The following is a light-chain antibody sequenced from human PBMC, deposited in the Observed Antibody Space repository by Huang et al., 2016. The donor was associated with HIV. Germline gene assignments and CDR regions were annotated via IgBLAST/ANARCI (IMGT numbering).Light chain of an antibody. CDR3: QQYNDWRT. CDR1: QSIGTN. Sequence: EIVMTQSPATLSVSPGERATLSCRASQSIGTNLAWYQQKRGQAPRLLIDGAFTRATGIPARFSGSGSGTEFTLTISSLQSEDFAIYYCQQYNDWRTFGQGTKVETK. V-gene: IGKV3-15*01. CDR2: GAF. J-gene: IGKJ1*01.